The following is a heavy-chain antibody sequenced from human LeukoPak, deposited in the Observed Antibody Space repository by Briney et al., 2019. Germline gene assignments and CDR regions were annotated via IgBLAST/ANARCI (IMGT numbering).Heavy chain of an antibody. CDR3: AKAGYSYGIPFFDY. CDR2: TSGSGGSS. D-gene: IGHD5-18*01. Sequence: PGGSLRLSCAASGFTFSSYAVIWVRQAPGKGLEWVSTTSGSGGSSYYADSVKGRFTISRDNSKNTLYLQMNSLRAEDTAVYYCAKAGYSYGIPFFDYWGQRTLVTVSS. J-gene: IGHJ4*02. V-gene: IGHV3-23*01. CDR1: GFTFSSYA.